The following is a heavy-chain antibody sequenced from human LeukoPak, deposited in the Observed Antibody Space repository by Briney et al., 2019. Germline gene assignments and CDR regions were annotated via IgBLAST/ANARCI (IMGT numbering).Heavy chain of an antibody. V-gene: IGHV1-8*03. CDR1: GYTFTGYY. Sequence: ASVKVSCKASGYTFTGYYMHWVRQAPGQGLEWMGWMNPNSGNTGYAQKFQGRVTTTRNTSISTAYMELSSLRSEDTAVYYCARVGGDGYNYLYYYYYMDVWGKGTTVTVSS. J-gene: IGHJ6*03. D-gene: IGHD5-24*01. CDR2: MNPNSGNT. CDR3: ARVGGDGYNYLYYYYYMDV.